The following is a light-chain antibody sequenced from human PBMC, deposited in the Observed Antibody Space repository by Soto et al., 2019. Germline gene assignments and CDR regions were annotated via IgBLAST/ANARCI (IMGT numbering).Light chain of an antibody. V-gene: IGKV3-15*01. CDR3: QQYNNWPWT. J-gene: IGKJ1*01. Sequence: EIVMTQSPATLSVSPGERATLSCRASQSVGSNLAWYQQKPGQAPRLLIYGASTRATGIPARFGGSRSGTEFTLTISSLQSEDFAVYYCQQYNNWPWTFGQGTKVEIK. CDR1: QSVGSN. CDR2: GAS.